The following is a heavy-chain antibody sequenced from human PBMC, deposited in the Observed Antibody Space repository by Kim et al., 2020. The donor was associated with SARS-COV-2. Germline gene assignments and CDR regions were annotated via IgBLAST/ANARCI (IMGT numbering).Heavy chain of an antibody. D-gene: IGHD1-26*01. J-gene: IGHJ3*02. CDR2: INHSGST. V-gene: IGHV4-34*01. CDR3: ASELRGISNAFDI. Sequence: SETLSLTCAVYGGSFSGYYWSWIRQPPGKGLEWIGEINHSGSTNYNPSLKSRVTISVDTSKNQFSLKLSSVNAADTAVYYCASELRGISNAFDIWGQGTMVTVSS. CDR1: GGSFSGYY.